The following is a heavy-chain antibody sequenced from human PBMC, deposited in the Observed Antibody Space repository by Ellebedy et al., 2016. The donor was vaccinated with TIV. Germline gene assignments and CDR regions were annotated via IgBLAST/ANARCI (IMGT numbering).Heavy chain of an antibody. CDR2: IYHSGST. D-gene: IGHD3-9*01. CDR1: GYSISSGYS. Sequence: SETLSLXCSVSGYSISSGYSWGWIRQPPGKGLEWIGSIYHSGSTYYNPSLKSRVTISVDTSKNQFSLKLSSVTVADTAVYYCARNPALRYFDWTIDYWGQGTLVTVSS. V-gene: IGHV4-38-2*02. J-gene: IGHJ4*02. CDR3: ARNPALRYFDWTIDY.